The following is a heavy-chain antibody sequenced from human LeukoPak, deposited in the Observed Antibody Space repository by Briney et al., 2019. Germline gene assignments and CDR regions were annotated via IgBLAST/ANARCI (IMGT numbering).Heavy chain of an antibody. CDR1: GGSISSNNYY. CDR2: IYYNENT. CDR3: AKGYRSGWLPADS. V-gene: IGHV4-39*01. J-gene: IGHJ4*02. D-gene: IGHD6-19*01. Sequence: SETLSLTCTVSGGSISSNNYYWGWIRQSPGKGLEWIGSIYYNENTYYNPSLKSRLTISVDTSKNQFSLKLTSVTAADTAVYYCAKGYRSGWLPADSWGQGTLVTVSS.